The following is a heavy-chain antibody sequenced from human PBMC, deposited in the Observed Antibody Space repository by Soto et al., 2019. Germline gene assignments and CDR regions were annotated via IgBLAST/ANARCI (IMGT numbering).Heavy chain of an antibody. Sequence: QVPLVQSGAEVKKPGSSVKVSCKASGGTFSSYAISWVRQAPGQGLEWMGGIIPIFGTANYAQKFQGRVTITADESTSTAYMELSSLRSEDTAVYYCASRRAYCGGDCPIDPWGQGTLVTVSS. CDR2: IIPIFGTA. D-gene: IGHD2-21*02. CDR3: ASRRAYCGGDCPIDP. CDR1: GGTFSSYA. J-gene: IGHJ5*02. V-gene: IGHV1-69*01.